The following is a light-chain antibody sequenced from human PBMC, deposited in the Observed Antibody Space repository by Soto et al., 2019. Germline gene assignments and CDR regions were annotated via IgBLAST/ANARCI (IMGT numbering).Light chain of an antibody. Sequence: VMTQSPATLSVSPGERATLSCRASLSISNNLAWYQQKPGQAPMLLIYSASTRATAIPARFSGIASGTEFTLTISSLQSEDFAVYYCQQYNEWPLTFGGGTKVETK. V-gene: IGKV3-15*01. CDR2: SAS. CDR1: LSISNN. J-gene: IGKJ4*01. CDR3: QQYNEWPLT.